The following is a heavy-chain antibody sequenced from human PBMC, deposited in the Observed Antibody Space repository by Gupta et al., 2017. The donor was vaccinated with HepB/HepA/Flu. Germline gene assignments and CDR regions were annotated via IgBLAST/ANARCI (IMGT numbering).Heavy chain of an antibody. J-gene: IGHJ4*02. CDR2: IHYSGAT. CDR1: GGPISSSGYW. D-gene: IGHD1/OR15-1a*01. CDR3: ARRATLNWNIVCDQ. V-gene: IGHV4-39*02. Sequence: QLQLQESGPGLVKPSETLSLTCTVSGGPISSSGYWWDWIRQPPGKGLEWIASIHYSGATYYNSSLSSRVTISVDTSKNHFSLKVTSVSAADTAVYYCARRATLNWNIVCDQWGQGTLVTVSS.